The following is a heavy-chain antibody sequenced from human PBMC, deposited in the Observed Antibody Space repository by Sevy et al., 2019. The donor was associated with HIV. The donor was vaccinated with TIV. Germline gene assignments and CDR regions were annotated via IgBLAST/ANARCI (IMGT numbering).Heavy chain of an antibody. D-gene: IGHD1-26*01. J-gene: IGHJ4*02. Sequence: GGSLRLSCAASGFTFSGSAMHWVRQASGKGLEWVDRIRSKANSYATAHAASVKGRFTISRDDSKNTAYLQMNSLKTEDTAVYYCTRDGKAFGYWGQGTLVTVSS. V-gene: IGHV3-73*01. CDR3: TRDGKAFGY. CDR1: GFTFSGSA. CDR2: IRSKANSYAT.